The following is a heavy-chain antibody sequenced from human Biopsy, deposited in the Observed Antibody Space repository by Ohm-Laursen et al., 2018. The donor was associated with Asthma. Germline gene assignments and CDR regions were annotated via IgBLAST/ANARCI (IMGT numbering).Heavy chain of an antibody. V-gene: IGHV4-39*01. Sequence: SETLSLTCTVSGGSMTPTSHYWDWIRQAPGKGLEWIGYISYGGKTSYNPSLKNRVTISRDTSKNQFFLRLTSVTAADTAVYFCARRITIFGVVQKDHGMDAWGQGTTVSVSS. D-gene: IGHD3-3*01. CDR2: ISYGGKT. CDR3: ARRITIFGVVQKDHGMDA. CDR1: GGSMTPTSHY. J-gene: IGHJ6*02.